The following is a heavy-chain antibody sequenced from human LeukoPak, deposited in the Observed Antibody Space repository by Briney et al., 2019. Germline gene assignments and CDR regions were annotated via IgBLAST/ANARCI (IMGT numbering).Heavy chain of an antibody. V-gene: IGHV3-23*01. Sequence: PGGSLRLSCAASGFTFSGYAMNWVRQAPGKGLEWVSGMSGSGGSTYYADSVKGRFTISRDNSKNTLYLQMNSLRAEDTAVYYCANAKDRRLRPSWFDPWGQGTLVTVSS. CDR3: ANAKDRRLRPSWFDP. D-gene: IGHD6-25*01. J-gene: IGHJ5*02. CDR2: MSGSGGST. CDR1: GFTFSGYA.